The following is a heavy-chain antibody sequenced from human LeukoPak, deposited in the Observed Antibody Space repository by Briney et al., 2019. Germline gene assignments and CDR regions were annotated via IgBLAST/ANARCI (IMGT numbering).Heavy chain of an antibody. CDR2: IYTSGST. CDR1: GGSISSGSYY. D-gene: IGHD4-11*01. V-gene: IGHV4-61*02. Sequence: SQTLSLTCTVSGGSISSGSYYWNWIRQPAGKGLEWIGRIYTSGSTNYNPSLKTRVTMSVDTSKNQFSLKLSSVTAADTAVYYCARGLTTITHWGQGTLVTVSS. CDR3: ARGLTTITH. J-gene: IGHJ4*02.